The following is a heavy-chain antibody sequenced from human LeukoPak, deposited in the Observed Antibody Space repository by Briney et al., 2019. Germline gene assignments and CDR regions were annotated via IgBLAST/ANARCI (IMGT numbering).Heavy chain of an antibody. Sequence: ASVKVSCKASGYTFTSYDINWVRQATGQGLEWMGWMNPNSGNTGYAQKCQGRVTMTRNTSISTAYMERSSLRSEDTAVYYCARGPARAYCGGDCYGEDYWGQGTLVTVSS. D-gene: IGHD2-21*02. CDR2: MNPNSGNT. V-gene: IGHV1-8*01. CDR3: ARGPARAYCGGDCYGEDY. J-gene: IGHJ4*02. CDR1: GYTFTSYD.